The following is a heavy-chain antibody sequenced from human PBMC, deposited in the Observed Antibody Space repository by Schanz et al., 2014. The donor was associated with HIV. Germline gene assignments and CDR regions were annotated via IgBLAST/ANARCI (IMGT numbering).Heavy chain of an antibody. Sequence: VQLLESGGGLVQPGGSLRLSCAVSGFTFSDYYMGWIRQAPGKGLEWVSHITNGANTIYYADSVKGRFTISRDSAKNSLYLQMNSLRVDDTAVYYCARDRQPSSYRGLDVWGQGTTVTVSS. CDR2: ITNGANTI. CDR1: GFTFSDYY. J-gene: IGHJ6*02. D-gene: IGHD6-6*01. V-gene: IGHV3-11*01. CDR3: ARDRQPSSYRGLDV.